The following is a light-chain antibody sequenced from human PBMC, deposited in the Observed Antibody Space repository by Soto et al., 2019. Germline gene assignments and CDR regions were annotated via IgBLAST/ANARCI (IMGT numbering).Light chain of an antibody. CDR1: SSDVGAYDY. V-gene: IGLV2-8*01. Sequence: QSVLTQPPSASGSPGQSVTISCTGTSSDVGAYDYVSWYQQHPGKAPKLMIYEINKRPSGVPDRFSGSKSGNTASLTVSGIQAADEADYHCSSFAGSNSVTCVFGNGTKVTVL. CDR3: SSFAGSNSVTCV. CDR2: EIN. J-gene: IGLJ1*01.